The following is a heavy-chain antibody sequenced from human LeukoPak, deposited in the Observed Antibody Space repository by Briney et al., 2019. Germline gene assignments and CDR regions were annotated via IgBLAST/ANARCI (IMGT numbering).Heavy chain of an antibody. CDR2: ISGGGGST. CDR3: AKTLGSGGFFFAFDI. D-gene: IGHD2-15*01. Sequence: GGSLRLSCAASGFSFSSYALSWVRQAPGKGLEWVSHISGGGGSTYFADSVKGRFTISRDISKNTLYLQMNSLRAEDTAVYYCAKTLGSGGFFFAFDIWGQGTMVTVSS. J-gene: IGHJ3*02. CDR1: GFSFSSYA. V-gene: IGHV3-23*01.